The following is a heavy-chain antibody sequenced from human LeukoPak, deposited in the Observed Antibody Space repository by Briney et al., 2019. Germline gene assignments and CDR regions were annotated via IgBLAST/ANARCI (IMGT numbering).Heavy chain of an antibody. CDR2: ISSSGTT. CDR1: GFTFSSYE. V-gene: IGHV3-48*03. Sequence: GGSLRLSCAASGFTFSSYEMNWVRQAPGKGLEWVSYISSSGTTYYADSVKGRFTISRDNAKNSLYLQMNSLRAEDTALYHCARSGYYYYDSSGYYPFDYWGQGTLVTVSS. J-gene: IGHJ4*02. D-gene: IGHD3-22*01. CDR3: ARSGYYYYDSSGYYPFDY.